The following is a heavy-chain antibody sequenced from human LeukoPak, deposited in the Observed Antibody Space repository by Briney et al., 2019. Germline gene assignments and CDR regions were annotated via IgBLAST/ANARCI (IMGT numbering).Heavy chain of an antibody. CDR3: VKADCGDDCYRYYYYYYTDV. J-gene: IGHJ6*03. D-gene: IGHD2-21*02. CDR1: GGSVSITNYY. Sequence: PSETLSLTCTVSGGSVSITNYYWSWIRQPAGKGLEWIGRIYASGRTTYNPSLESRVTFSIDTCKNQFSLKLNSVTAADTAVYSCVKADCGDDCYRYYYYYYTDVWGKGTTVTVSS. V-gene: IGHV4-61*02. CDR2: IYASGRT.